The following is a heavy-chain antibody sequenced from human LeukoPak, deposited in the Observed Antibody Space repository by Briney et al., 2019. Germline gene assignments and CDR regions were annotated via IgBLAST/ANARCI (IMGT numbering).Heavy chain of an antibody. Sequence: ASVKVSCKASGGTFSSYAISWVRQAPGQGLEWMGGIIPIFGTANYAQKFQGRVTITADKSTSTAYMELSSLRSEDTAVYYCARDSNGGGGSFSAFDIWGQGTMVTVSS. V-gene: IGHV1-69*06. D-gene: IGHD2-21*02. CDR3: ARDSNGGGGSFSAFDI. CDR2: IIPIFGTA. CDR1: GGTFSSYA. J-gene: IGHJ3*02.